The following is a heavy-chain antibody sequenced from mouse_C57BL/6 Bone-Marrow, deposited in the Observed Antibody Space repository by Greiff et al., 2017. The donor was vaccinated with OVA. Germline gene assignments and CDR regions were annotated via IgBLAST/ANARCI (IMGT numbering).Heavy chain of an antibody. D-gene: IGHD6-2*01. CDR3: ARPSLGAWFAY. CDR1: GYTFTSYG. CDR2: IYPRSGNT. J-gene: IGHJ3*01. V-gene: IGHV1-81*01. Sequence: QVQLQQSGAELARPGASVKLSCKASGYTFTSYGISWVKQRTGQGLEWIGEIYPRSGNTYYNEKFKGKATLTADKSSSTAYTELRSLTSEDSAVYFCARPSLGAWFAYWGQGTLVTVSA.